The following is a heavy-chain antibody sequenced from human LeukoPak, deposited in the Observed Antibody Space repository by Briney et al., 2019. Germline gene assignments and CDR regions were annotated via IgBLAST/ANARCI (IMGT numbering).Heavy chain of an antibody. CDR2: IVPILGIA. Sequence: SVKVSCKASGDTFNSYAFNWVRQAPGQGPEWMGRIVPILGIANYAHKFQDRVTITADTSLNTTYMEFSRLRSGDTAVYYCARRGYEPPYYFDYWGQGTLVTVSS. CDR3: ARRGYEPPYYFDY. D-gene: IGHD3-3*01. CDR1: GDTFNSYA. V-gene: IGHV1-69*04. J-gene: IGHJ4*02.